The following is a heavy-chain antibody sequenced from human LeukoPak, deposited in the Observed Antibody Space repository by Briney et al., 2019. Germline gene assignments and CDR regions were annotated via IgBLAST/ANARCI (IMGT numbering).Heavy chain of an antibody. CDR3: ARDQGYCSSTSCYATIYYYYGMDV. CDR2: INPNSGGT. V-gene: IGHV1-2*02. Sequence: ASVKVSCKASGYTCTGYYMHWVRQAPGQGLEWMGWINPNSGGTNYAQKFQGRVTMTRDTSISTAYMELSRLRSDDTAVYYCARDQGYCSSTSCYATIYYYYGMDVWGQGTTVTVSS. CDR1: GYTCTGYY. J-gene: IGHJ6*02. D-gene: IGHD2-2*01.